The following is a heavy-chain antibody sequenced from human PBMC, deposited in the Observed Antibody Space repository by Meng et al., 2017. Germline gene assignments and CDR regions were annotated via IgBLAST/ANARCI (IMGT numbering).Heavy chain of an antibody. CDR3: TMYIRGHI. V-gene: IGHV3-73*01. J-gene: IGHJ3*02. CDR2: IGGRRKNYAA. Sequence: GGSLRLSCAASGFTFSGSAMHWVRQASGKGLEWVGRIGGRRKNYAAAYAAPVRGRFTISRDDSRSTAYLQMDSLKTDDSAVYYCTMYIRGHIWGQGTMVTVSS. D-gene: IGHD1-1*01. CDR1: GFTFSGSA.